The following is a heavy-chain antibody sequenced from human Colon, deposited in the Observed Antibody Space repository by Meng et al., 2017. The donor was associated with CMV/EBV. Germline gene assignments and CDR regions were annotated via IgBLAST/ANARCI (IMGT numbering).Heavy chain of an antibody. CDR3: ARDQAIRGVMTYRFDP. CDR1: GCTLSKHA. J-gene: IGHJ5*02. Sequence: SVKVSCKASGCTLSKHAVSWVRQAPGQVLEWMGGIIPMLRVTSYAQRFQGRVTITADPSTSTVYMELSSLIFEDTAVYYCARDQAIRGVMTYRFDPWGQGTQVTVSS. CDR2: IIPMLRVT. D-gene: IGHD3-10*01. V-gene: IGHV1-69*10.